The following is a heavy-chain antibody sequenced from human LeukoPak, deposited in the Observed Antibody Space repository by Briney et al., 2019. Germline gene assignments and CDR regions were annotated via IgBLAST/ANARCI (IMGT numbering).Heavy chain of an antibody. CDR1: GGSFSGYY. CDR2: INHSGST. D-gene: IGHD6-13*01. J-gene: IGHJ5*02. CDR3: ARGAKEAAAGFFDP. V-gene: IGHV4-34*01. Sequence: NPSETLSLTCAVYGGSFSGYYWSWIRQPPGKGLEWIGEINHSGSTNYNPSLKSRVTISVDTSKNQFSLKLSSVTAVDTAVYYCARGAKEAAAGFFDPWGQGTLVTVSS.